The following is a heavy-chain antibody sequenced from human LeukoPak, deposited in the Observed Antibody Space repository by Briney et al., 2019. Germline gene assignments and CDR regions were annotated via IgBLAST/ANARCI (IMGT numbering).Heavy chain of an antibody. CDR2: ISAYNGNT. D-gene: IGHD3-22*01. J-gene: IGHJ4*02. V-gene: IGHV1-18*01. Sequence: GASVKVSCKASGYTFTSYGISWVRHAPGQGLEWMGWISAYNGNTNYAQKLQGRVTMTTDTSTSTAYMELRSLRSDDTAVYYCARATYYYDSSGYYHPGYFDYWGQGTLVTVSS. CDR1: GYTFTSYG. CDR3: ARATYYYDSSGYYHPGYFDY.